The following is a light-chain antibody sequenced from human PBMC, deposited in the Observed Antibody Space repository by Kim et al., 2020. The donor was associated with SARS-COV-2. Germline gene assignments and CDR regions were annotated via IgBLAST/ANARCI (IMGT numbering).Light chain of an antibody. Sequence: EIELTQSPGTLSLSPGARATLSCRASPGVGGRYLAWYQHKPGRAPRLLVYDASSRAPGIPDRFSGSGSGTDFTLTISRLEPEDFAVYYCQQYGSSPGTFGQGTKVDIK. J-gene: IGKJ1*01. CDR2: DAS. CDR1: PGVGGRY. CDR3: QQYGSSPGT. V-gene: IGKV3-20*01.